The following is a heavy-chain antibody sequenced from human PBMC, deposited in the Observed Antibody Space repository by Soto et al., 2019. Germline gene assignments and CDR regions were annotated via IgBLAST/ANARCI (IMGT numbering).Heavy chain of an antibody. CDR2: ISYDGSNK. CDR1: GFTFSSYA. CDR3: ARDGGDYGFDY. J-gene: IGHJ4*02. D-gene: IGHD4-17*01. V-gene: IGHV3-30-3*01. Sequence: QVQLVESGGGVVQPGRSLRLSCAASGFTFSSYAMHWVRQAPGKGLEWVAVISYDGSNKYYADSVKGRFTISRDNSKNTLYLQMNSLRAEDTAVYYCARDGGDYGFDYWGQATLVTVSS.